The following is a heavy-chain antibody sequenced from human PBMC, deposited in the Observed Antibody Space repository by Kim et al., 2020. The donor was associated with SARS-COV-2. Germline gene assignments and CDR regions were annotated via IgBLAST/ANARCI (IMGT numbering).Heavy chain of an antibody. CDR3: ARDRGSSWYNYYYGMDV. Sequence: GGSLRLSCAASGFTFSSYAMHWVRQAPGKGLEWVAVISYDGSNKYYVDSVKGRFTISRDNSKNTLYLQMNSLRAEDTAVYYCARDRGSSWYNYYYGMDVWGQGTTVTVSS. CDR1: GFTFSSYA. V-gene: IGHV3-30*04. D-gene: IGHD6-13*01. J-gene: IGHJ6*02. CDR2: ISYDGSNK.